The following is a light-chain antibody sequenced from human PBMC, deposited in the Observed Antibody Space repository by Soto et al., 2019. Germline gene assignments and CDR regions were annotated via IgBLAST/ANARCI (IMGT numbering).Light chain of an antibody. CDR2: EVS. CDR3: CSYAGSSTFGVV. V-gene: IGLV2-14*01. CDR1: SSDVGGYKY. J-gene: IGLJ2*01. Sequence: QSVLTQPASVSGSPGQSITISCTGTSSDVGGYKYVSWYQQHPDKAPKLIIFEVSNRPSGISSRFSGSKSGNTASLTISGLQAEDEADYYCCSYAGSSTFGVVFGGGTKLTVL.